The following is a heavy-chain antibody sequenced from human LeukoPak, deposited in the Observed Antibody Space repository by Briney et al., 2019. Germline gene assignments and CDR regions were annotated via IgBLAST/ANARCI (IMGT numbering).Heavy chain of an antibody. CDR1: GGSISSYY. CDR3: ARERSSTSQGFDP. CDR2: IYHSGST. J-gene: IGHJ5*02. V-gene: IGHV4-38-2*02. Sequence: SETLSLTCTVSGGSISSYYWGWIRQPPGKGLEWIGSIYHSGSTYYNPSLKSRVTISVDTSKNQFSLKLSSVTAADTAVYYCARERSSTSQGFDPWGQGTLVTVSS. D-gene: IGHD2-2*01.